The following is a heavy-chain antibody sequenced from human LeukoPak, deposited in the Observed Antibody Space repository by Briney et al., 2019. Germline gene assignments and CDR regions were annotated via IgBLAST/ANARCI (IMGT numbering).Heavy chain of an antibody. CDR3: ARVEVDCSGGSCGGNYFDY. Sequence: ASVQVSCKASGYTFTSYGISWVRPAPGQGLEWMGWIGPYNGNTNYAQKLQGRVTMTTDTPTSTAYMELRSLRSDDTAVYYCARVEVDCSGGSCGGNYFDYWGQGTLVTVSS. CDR2: IGPYNGNT. V-gene: IGHV1-18*01. J-gene: IGHJ4*02. D-gene: IGHD2-15*01. CDR1: GYTFTSYG.